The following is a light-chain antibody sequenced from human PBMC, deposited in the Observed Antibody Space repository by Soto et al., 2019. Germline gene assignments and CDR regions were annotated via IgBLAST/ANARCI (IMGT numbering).Light chain of an antibody. Sequence: QSVLTQTPSVSGSPGQSVTMSCTGTRYDVGGYNYVSWYQQHPGKAPKLMIYEVSNRPSGVSNRFSGSKSGNTASLTISGLQAEDEADYYCSSYTSSSTRVVFGGGTKLTVL. CDR2: EVS. J-gene: IGLJ2*01. CDR3: SSYTSSSTRVV. V-gene: IGLV2-14*01. CDR1: RYDVGGYNY.